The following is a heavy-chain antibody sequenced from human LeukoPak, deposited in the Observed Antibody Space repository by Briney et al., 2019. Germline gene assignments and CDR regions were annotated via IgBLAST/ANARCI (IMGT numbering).Heavy chain of an antibody. V-gene: IGHV3-11*05. D-gene: IGHD5/OR15-5a*01. Sequence: GGSLRLSCAASGFTFSDYYMSWIRQAPGKGLEWISYISSSSSYTNYVDSVKGRFTISRDNAKNTLYLQMNSLRAEDTAVYYCVRAVSVSSYYFDCWGQGTLVTVSS. J-gene: IGHJ4*02. CDR1: GFTFSDYY. CDR2: ISSSSSYT. CDR3: VRAVSVSSYYFDC.